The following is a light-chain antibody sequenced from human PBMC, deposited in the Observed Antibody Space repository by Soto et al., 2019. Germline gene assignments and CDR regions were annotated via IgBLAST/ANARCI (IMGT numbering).Light chain of an antibody. Sequence: EIVLTQSPGTLSLSPGERAILTCRASQSVTSSFLAWYQQRRGQAPRLLIYGASTRASGIPDRFSGSGSGTYFTLTISRLAPEDFAMYYWHQYGSSPLTFGPATKVDIK. CDR2: GAS. CDR1: QSVTSSF. J-gene: IGKJ3*01. CDR3: HQYGSSPLT. V-gene: IGKV3-20*01.